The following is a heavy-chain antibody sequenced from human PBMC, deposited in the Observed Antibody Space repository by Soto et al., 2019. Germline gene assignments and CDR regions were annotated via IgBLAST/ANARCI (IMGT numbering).Heavy chain of an antibody. J-gene: IGHJ4*02. CDR3: ARGRGWLDY. D-gene: IGHD6-19*01. CDR2: INHSGST. CDR1: GGSFSGYY. V-gene: IGHV4-34*01. Sequence: LSLTCAVYGGSFSGYYWSWIRQPPVKGLEWIGEINHSGSTNYNPSLKSRVTISVDTSKNQFSLKLSSVTAADTAVYYCARGRGWLDYWGQGTLVTVSS.